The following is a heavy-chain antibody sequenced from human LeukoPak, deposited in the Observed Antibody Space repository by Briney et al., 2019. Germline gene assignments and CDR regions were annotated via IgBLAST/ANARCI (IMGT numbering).Heavy chain of an antibody. CDR3: ARIMSSVPAVPFDY. D-gene: IGHD2-2*01. CDR2: IKKDGSDK. CDR1: GFTFSTYW. V-gene: IGHV3-7*01. J-gene: IGHJ4*02. Sequence: PGGSLRLSCAASGFTFSTYWMSWVRQAPGKGLEWVANIKKDGSDKYYVDSVKGRFTVSRDNTKNSLYLQMNSLRADDTAVYYCARIMSSVPAVPFDYWGQGTLVTVSS.